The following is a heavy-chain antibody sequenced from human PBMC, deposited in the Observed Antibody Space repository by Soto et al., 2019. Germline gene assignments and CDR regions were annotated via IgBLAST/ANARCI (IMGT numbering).Heavy chain of an antibody. CDR2: IYYSGST. CDR1: GASVSSGSYY. D-gene: IGHD2-8*01. V-gene: IGHV4-61*01. J-gene: IGHJ4*02. Sequence: QVQLQESGPGLVKPSETLSLTCTVSGASVSSGSYYWSWIRQPPGKGLEWIGYIYYSGSTNYNPSLQSRVTLSADTVQNQVSPKLSSVTAADTAVYYCAGNYHNYANFDQWGQGTPVTVSS. CDR3: AGNYHNYANFDQ.